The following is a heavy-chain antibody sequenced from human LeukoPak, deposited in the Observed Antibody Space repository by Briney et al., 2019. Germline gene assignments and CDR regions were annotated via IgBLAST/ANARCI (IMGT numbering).Heavy chain of an antibody. Sequence: PGGSLRLSCAASGFNFNYAWMSWVRQAPGKGLEWVGRITSRKDGGTTDFAAPVKGRFTISRDDSRNMLYLQMNSLKTEDTAVYYCTTDRYSWGQGILVTVSA. J-gene: IGHJ4*02. V-gene: IGHV3-15*01. D-gene: IGHD3-9*01. CDR2: ITSRKDGGTT. CDR1: GFNFNYAW. CDR3: TTDRYS.